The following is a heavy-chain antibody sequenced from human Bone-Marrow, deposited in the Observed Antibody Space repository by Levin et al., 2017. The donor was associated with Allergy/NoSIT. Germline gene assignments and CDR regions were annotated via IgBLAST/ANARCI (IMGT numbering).Heavy chain of an antibody. V-gene: IGHV4-59*08. CDR3: ARRASGWYFDY. Sequence: SETLSLTCTVSGGSISNYYWSWIRQPPGKGLEWIGYIYYSGSTNYNPSLKSRVTISVDTSKNQFSLEVSSVTAADTAVYYCARRASGWYFDYWGQGTLVTVSS. J-gene: IGHJ4*02. D-gene: IGHD6-25*01. CDR2: IYYSGST. CDR1: GGSISNYY.